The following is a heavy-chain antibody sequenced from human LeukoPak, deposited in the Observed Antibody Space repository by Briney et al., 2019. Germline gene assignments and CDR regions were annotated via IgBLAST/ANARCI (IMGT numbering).Heavy chain of an antibody. CDR1: GFSLSTSGMC. CDR3: AQMQRTAPGRGYYYYTMDV. CDR2: IDWDDDK. V-gene: IGHV2-70*11. J-gene: IGHJ6*02. Sequence: ESGPTLVNPTQTLTLTCTFSGFSLSTSGMCVNWIRQPPGKALEWLARIDWDDDKYYNTSLKTRLTISKDTSKNQVVLTMTNMDPVDTATYYCAQMQRTAPGRGYYYYTMDVWGQGTTVTVSS. D-gene: IGHD6-13*01.